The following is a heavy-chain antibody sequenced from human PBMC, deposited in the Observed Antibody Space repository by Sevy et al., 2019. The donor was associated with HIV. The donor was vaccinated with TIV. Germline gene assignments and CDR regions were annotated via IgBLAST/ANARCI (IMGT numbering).Heavy chain of an antibody. V-gene: IGHV3-23*01. CDR1: GFTFSSQA. CDR2: ISASGDHT. CDR3: AIEGTHRRRDY. Sequence: GGSLRLSCAASGFTFSSQAMSWVRQSPGKGQKWVSIISASGDHTYYADSVKGRFTISRDNSKNTLYLQMNGLRAEDKAVYYCAIEGTHRRRDYGGRGTLVTVSS. J-gene: IGHJ4*02.